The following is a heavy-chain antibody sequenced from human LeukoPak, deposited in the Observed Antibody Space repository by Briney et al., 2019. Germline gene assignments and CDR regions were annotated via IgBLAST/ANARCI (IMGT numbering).Heavy chain of an antibody. Sequence: SETLSLTCTVSGTSISSYYLNWIRQPPGQGLEWIGYTYYNGNTNYNPYLKSRVTITVDTSKKQFSLILSSVTAADTAVYYCARSSGFYDGDAFDIWGQGTLVTVSS. V-gene: IGHV4-59*01. CDR3: ARSSGFYDGDAFDI. D-gene: IGHD3-22*01. J-gene: IGHJ3*02. CDR2: TYYNGNT. CDR1: GTSISSYY.